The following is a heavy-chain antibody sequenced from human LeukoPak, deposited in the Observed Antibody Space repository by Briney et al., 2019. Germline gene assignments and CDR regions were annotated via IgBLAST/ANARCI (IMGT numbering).Heavy chain of an antibody. J-gene: IGHJ5*02. CDR1: GDSVSSNSAA. Sequence: SQTLSLTCAIPGDSVSSNSAAWNWIRQSPSRGLEWLGRTYYRSKWYNDYAVSVKSRITINPDTSKNQFSLQLNSVTPEDTAVYYCARDLLQQHLVHHWFDPWGQGTLVTVSS. CDR2: TYYRSKWYN. D-gene: IGHD6-13*01. V-gene: IGHV6-1*01. CDR3: ARDLLQQHLVHHWFDP.